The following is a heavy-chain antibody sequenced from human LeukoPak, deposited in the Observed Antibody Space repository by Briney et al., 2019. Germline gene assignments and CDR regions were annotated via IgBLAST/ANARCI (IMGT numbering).Heavy chain of an antibody. D-gene: IGHD3-3*01. CDR3: ARGERYYDFWSGPSIDY. CDR1: GYTFTGYY. CDR2: INSNSGGT. V-gene: IGHV1-2*02. Sequence: ASVKVSCKASGYTFTGYYMHWVRQAPGQGLEWMGWINSNSGGTNYAQKFQGRVTMTRDTSISTAYMELSRLRSDDTAVYYCARGERYYDFWSGPSIDYWGQGTLVTVSS. J-gene: IGHJ4*02.